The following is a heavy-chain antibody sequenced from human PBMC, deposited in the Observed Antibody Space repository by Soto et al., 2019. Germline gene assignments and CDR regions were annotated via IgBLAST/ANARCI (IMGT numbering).Heavy chain of an antibody. CDR3: ARDGEFDGSLQYYDTNPYYFDY. Sequence: QVQLVESGGGVVQPGRSLRLSCAASGFTFSSYGMHWVRQAPGKGLEWVAVIWYNGSNKYYADSVKGRFTISRDNSKNTLYLQMNSLRAEDTAVYYCARDGEFDGSLQYYDTNPYYFDYWGQGTLVTVSS. J-gene: IGHJ4*02. V-gene: IGHV3-33*01. D-gene: IGHD3-22*01. CDR1: GFTFSSYG. CDR2: IWYNGSNK.